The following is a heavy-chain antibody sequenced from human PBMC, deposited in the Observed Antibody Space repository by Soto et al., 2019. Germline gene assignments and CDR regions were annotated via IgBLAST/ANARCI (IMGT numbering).Heavy chain of an antibody. Sequence: GGSLRLSCATSVFTFSIYGMHWVRQAPGKGLEWVAVISYDGSNKYYADSVKGRFTISRDNSKNTLYLQMNSLRAEDTAVYYCAKDHFYPINTIDYWGHGTLVTVSS. D-gene: IGHD1-1*01. CDR2: ISYDGSNK. CDR1: VFTFSIYG. CDR3: AKDHFYPINTIDY. J-gene: IGHJ4*01. V-gene: IGHV3-30*18.